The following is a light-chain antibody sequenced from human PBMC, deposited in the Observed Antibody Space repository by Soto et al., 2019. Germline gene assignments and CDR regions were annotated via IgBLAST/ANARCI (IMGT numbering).Light chain of an antibody. V-gene: IGKV3-15*01. J-gene: IGKJ2*01. CDR1: QSVSSN. Sequence: EMVMTQSPATLSVSPGERATLSCRASQSVSSNLACYQQKPGQAPRLLIYGASSRASGTPARFSGSGSGTEFTLTISSLQSEDFAVYYCQQYNNWPLYTFGQGTKLEIK. CDR2: GAS. CDR3: QQYNNWPLYT.